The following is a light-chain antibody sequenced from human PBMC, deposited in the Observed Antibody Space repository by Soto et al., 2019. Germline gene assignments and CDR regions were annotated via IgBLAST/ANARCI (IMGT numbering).Light chain of an antibody. J-gene: IGKJ4*01. CDR1: QSVLYSSNNKNY. Sequence: DIVMTQSPDSLAVSLGERATINCKSSQSVLYSSNNKNYLAWYQQKPGQPPKLLIYWASTRESGVPDRFSGSGSGTEFTLTSSSLQAEDEAVYYCQQYYSTPLTFGGGTKVEIK. CDR3: QQYYSTPLT. CDR2: WAS. V-gene: IGKV4-1*01.